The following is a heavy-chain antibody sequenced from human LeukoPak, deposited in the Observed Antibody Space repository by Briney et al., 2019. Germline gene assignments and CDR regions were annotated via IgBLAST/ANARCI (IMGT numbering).Heavy chain of an antibody. Sequence: GASVKVSCKASGFTFTSSAMQWVRQARGQRLEWIGWIVVGSGNTNYAQKFEERVTITRDMSTSTAYMELSSLRSEDTAVYYCAADHPMVRGAPSHYYYYYMDVWGKGTTVTVSS. CDR2: IVVGSGNT. CDR1: GFTFTSSA. D-gene: IGHD3-10*01. J-gene: IGHJ6*03. V-gene: IGHV1-58*02. CDR3: AADHPMVRGAPSHYYYYYMDV.